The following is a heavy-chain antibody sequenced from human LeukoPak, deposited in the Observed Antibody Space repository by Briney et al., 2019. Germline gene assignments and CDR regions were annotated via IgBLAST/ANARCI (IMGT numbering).Heavy chain of an antibody. V-gene: IGHV3-48*01. J-gene: IGHJ6*03. D-gene: IGHD2-2*01. CDR1: GFTFSSYS. CDR2: ISSSSSTI. Sequence: GGSLRLSCAASGFTFSSYSMNWVRQAPGKGLEWVSYISSSSSTIYYADSVKGRFTISRDNAKNSLYLQMNSLRAEDTAVYYCARDLIYQLRQRDYYYYMDVWGKGTTVTVSS. CDR3: ARDLIYQLRQRDYYYYMDV.